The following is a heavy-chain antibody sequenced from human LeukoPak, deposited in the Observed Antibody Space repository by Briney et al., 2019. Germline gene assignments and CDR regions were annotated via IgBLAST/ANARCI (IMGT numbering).Heavy chain of an antibody. CDR3: AKVPYYDFWSGRDYFDY. CDR2: ISGSGGST. J-gene: IGHJ4*02. D-gene: IGHD3-3*01. V-gene: IGHV3-23*01. CDR1: GFTFSSYA. Sequence: GGSLRLSCAASGFTFSSYAMSWVRQAPGKGLEWVSAISGSGGSTYYADSVKGRFTISRDNSKNTLYLQMNSLRAEDTAVYYCAKVPYYDFWSGRDYFDYWGQGTLVTVSS.